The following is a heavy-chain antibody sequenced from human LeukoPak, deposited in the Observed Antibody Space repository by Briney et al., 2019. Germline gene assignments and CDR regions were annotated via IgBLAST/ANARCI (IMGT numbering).Heavy chain of an antibody. Sequence: GGSLRLSCAASGFTFSSYGMHWVRQAPGKGLEWVANMNQDASEKYYVDSVKGRFTISRDNAKNSLYLQMNSLRAEDTAVYYCARDGAGYSRNWGQGTLVTVSS. CDR1: GFTFSSYG. J-gene: IGHJ4*02. D-gene: IGHD6-13*01. CDR2: MNQDASEK. V-gene: IGHV3-7*01. CDR3: ARDGAGYSRN.